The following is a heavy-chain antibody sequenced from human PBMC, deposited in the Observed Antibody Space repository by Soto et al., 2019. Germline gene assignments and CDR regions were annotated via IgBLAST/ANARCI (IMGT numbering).Heavy chain of an antibody. CDR2: IDGSGATR. D-gene: IGHD3-10*01. Sequence: EFQVMQSGGGFVQPGGSLRLACAASGFPFSTTDMSWVRQAPGKGLEWDSTIDGSGATRYYADSVRGRFTISRDNSKNTVYLQMDGLRVDDTAFYYCAKNSGWFNTWGQGDLVIVSS. CDR3: AKNSGWFNT. J-gene: IGHJ5*02. V-gene: IGHV3-23*01. CDR1: GFPFSTTD.